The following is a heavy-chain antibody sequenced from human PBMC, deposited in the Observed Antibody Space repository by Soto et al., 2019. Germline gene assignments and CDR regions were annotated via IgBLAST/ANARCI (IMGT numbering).Heavy chain of an antibody. J-gene: IGHJ4*02. V-gene: IGHV5-10-1*01. D-gene: IGHD3-22*01. CDR2: IDPSDSQT. CDR1: GYGFAGYW. CDR3: ARQIYDSDTGPTSHSYFDS. Sequence: GESLKVSCKGSGYGFAGYWITWVRQKPGKGLEWMGRIDPSDSQTYYSPSFRGHVTISATKSITTVFLQWSSLRASDTAMYYCARQIYDSDTGPTSHSYFDSRGQRTPVTVS.